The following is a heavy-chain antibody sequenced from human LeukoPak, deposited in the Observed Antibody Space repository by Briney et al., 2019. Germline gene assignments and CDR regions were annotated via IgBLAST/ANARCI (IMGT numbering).Heavy chain of an antibody. CDR1: GGTFSSYA. Sequence: SVKVSCKASGGTFSSYAISWVRHAPGQGLEWMGGIIPIFGTANYAQKFQGRVTITADKSTSTAYPELSSLRSEDTVVYYCARTKKGGSDAFDIWGQGTMVTVSS. CDR3: ARTKKGGSDAFDI. D-gene: IGHD2-15*01. CDR2: IIPIFGTA. J-gene: IGHJ3*02. V-gene: IGHV1-69*06.